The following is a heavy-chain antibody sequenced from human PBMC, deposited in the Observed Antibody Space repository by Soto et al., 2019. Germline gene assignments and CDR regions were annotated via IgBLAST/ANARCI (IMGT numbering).Heavy chain of an antibody. J-gene: IGHJ5*02. CDR3: ARVSMSTVSWGFDT. D-gene: IGHD4-4*01. Sequence: SETLSLTCAVSGDSITSNHWNWIRQPPGRGLEWIGYIYNSGTTKYNPSLKSRVIISVVTSKNQRSLKLSSVTAADTAVYYCARVSMSTVSWGFDTWGQGTLVTVSS. CDR2: IYNSGTT. V-gene: IGHV4-59*01. CDR1: GDSITSNH.